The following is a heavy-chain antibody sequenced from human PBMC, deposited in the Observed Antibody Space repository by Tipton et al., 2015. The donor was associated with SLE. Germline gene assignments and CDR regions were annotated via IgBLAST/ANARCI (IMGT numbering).Heavy chain of an antibody. CDR2: IYHSGST. V-gene: IGHV4-38-2*01. CDR3: ARPGPVELDAFDI. Sequence: TLSLTCAVSGYSISSGYYWGWIRQPPGKGLEWIGSIYHSGSTYYNPSLKSRVTISVDTSKNQFSLKLSSVTATDTAVYYCARPGPVELDAFDIWGQGTMVTVSS. D-gene: IGHD5-24*01. CDR1: GYSISSGYY. J-gene: IGHJ3*02.